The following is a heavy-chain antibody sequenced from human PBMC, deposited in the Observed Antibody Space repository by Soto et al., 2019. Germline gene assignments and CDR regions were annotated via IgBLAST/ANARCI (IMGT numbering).Heavy chain of an antibody. CDR3: ARTVGRIAIFGFTSNWFDP. D-gene: IGHD3-3*01. CDR1: GYTFTSYD. J-gene: IGHJ5*02. CDR2: MNPNSGNT. Sequence: ASVKVSCKASGYTFTSYDINWVRQATGQGLEWMGWMNPNSGNTGYAQKFQGRVTMTRNTSISTAYMELSSLRSEDTAVYYCARTVGRIAIFGFTSNWFDPWGQGTLVTVSS. V-gene: IGHV1-8*01.